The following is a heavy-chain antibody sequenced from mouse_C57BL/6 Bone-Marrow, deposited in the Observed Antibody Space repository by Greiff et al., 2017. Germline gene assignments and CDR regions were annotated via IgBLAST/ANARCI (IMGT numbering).Heavy chain of an antibody. D-gene: IGHD2-4*01. CDR3: ARSTAHYDYDEAY. CDR1: GYAFTNYL. CDR2: INPGSGGT. V-gene: IGHV1-54*01. J-gene: IGHJ3*01. Sequence: QVQLQQSGAELVRPGTSVKVSCKASGYAFTNYLIEWVKQRPGQGLEWIGVINPGSGGTNYNEKFKGKATLTADKSSSTAYMQLSSLTSEDSAVYFCARSTAHYDYDEAYWGQGTLVTVSA.